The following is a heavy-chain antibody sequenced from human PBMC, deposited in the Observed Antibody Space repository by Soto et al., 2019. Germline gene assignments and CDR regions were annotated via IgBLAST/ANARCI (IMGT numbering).Heavy chain of an antibody. CDR3: ARDSTTVLDF. V-gene: IGHV3-74*01. D-gene: IGHD4-17*01. CDR1: GFTFSNSW. J-gene: IGHJ4*02. Sequence: PGGSLRLSCAASGFTFSNSWMHWVRQAPGKGLVWVSRINSDGSGTIYADSVRGRFTISRDNAKNTLYLQMNSLRAEDTAVYYCARDSTTVLDFWGQGTLVTVSS. CDR2: INSDGSGT.